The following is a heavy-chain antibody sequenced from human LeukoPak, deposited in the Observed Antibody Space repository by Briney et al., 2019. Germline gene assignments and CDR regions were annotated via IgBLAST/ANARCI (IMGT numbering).Heavy chain of an antibody. CDR1: GGSISSGGYY. CDR2: IYYSGST. D-gene: IGHD2-2*01. J-gene: IGHJ3*02. V-gene: IGHV4-31*03. Sequence: SETLSLTCTVSGGSISSGGYYWSWIRQHPGKGLEWIGYIYYSGSTYYNPSLKSRVTISVDTSKNQFSLKLSSVTAADTAVYYCARGHCSSTSCYPSNAFDIWGQGTMVTVSS. CDR3: ARGHCSSTSCYPSNAFDI.